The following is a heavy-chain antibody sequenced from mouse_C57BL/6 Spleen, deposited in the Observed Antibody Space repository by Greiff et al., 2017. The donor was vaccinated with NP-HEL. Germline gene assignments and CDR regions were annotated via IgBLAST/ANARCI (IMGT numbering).Heavy chain of an antibody. V-gene: IGHV5-9-1*02. J-gene: IGHJ3*01. CDR2: ISSGGDYI. CDR3: TREDGSSPFAY. D-gene: IGHD1-1*01. Sequence: DVKLVESGEGLVKPGGSLKLSCAASGFTFSSYAMSWVRQTPEKRLEWVAYISSGGDYIYYADTVKGRFTISRDNARNTLYLQMSSLKSEDTAMYYCTREDGSSPFAYGGQGTLVTVSA. CDR1: GFTFSSYA.